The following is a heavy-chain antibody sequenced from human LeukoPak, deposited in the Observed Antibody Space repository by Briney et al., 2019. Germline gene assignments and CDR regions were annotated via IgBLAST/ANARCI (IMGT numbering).Heavy chain of an antibody. J-gene: IGHJ4*02. D-gene: IGHD3-22*01. CDR2: IYHSGKT. V-gene: IGHV4-4*02. Sequence: SETLSLTCAVSGGSISSSNWWSWVRQPPGKGLEWIGEIYHSGKTNYNPSLKSRVTISVDKSKNQFSLKLGSVTAADTAVYYCARDAYDSSGYSFEYWGQGTLVTVSS. CDR3: ARDAYDSSGYSFEY. CDR1: GGSISSSNW.